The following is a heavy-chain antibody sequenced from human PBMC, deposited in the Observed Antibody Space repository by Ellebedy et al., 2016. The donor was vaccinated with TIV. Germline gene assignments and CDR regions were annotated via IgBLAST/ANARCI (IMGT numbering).Heavy chain of an antibody. CDR1: GFTFDSYA. CDR2: ISHDGSSQ. Sequence: PGGSLRLSCVASGFTFDSYAMHWVRQAPGKGLEWVAVISHDGSSQYYADSVKGRFTVFRDNSMTTVYLEMNSLRAEDTALYYCARALDKSSGWYGGAAYWGQGTQVTVSS. D-gene: IGHD6-19*01. CDR3: ARALDKSSGWYGGAAY. J-gene: IGHJ4*02. V-gene: IGHV3-30-3*01.